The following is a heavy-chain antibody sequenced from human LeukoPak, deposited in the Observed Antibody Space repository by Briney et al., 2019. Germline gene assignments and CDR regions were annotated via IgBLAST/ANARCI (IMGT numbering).Heavy chain of an antibody. J-gene: IGHJ6*02. V-gene: IGHV3-23*01. CDR3: AKVPYNPYYFYGMDV. D-gene: IGHD1-1*01. CDR2: ISGSGGST. CDR1: GFTFSNYA. Sequence: GGSLRLSCAASGFTFSNYAMSWVRQAPGKGLEWVSAISGSGGSTYYADSVKGRFTISRDNSKNTLYLQMNSLRAEDTAVYYCAKVPYNPYYFYGMDVWGQGTTVTVSS.